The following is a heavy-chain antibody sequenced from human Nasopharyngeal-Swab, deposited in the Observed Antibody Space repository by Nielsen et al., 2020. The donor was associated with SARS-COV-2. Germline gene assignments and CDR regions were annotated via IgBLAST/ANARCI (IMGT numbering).Heavy chain of an antibody. CDR1: GFSVSYNY. CDR2: IYSSGET. Sequence: GGSLRLSCEVSGFSVSYNYMSWVRQAPGKGLEWVAVIYSSGETNYTDSVRGRFTISRDNSKNMVNLQLNSLRAEDTAVYYCARMDFIASRDYWGQGTLVTVSS. V-gene: IGHV3-53*01. J-gene: IGHJ4*02. CDR3: ARMDFIASRDY. D-gene: IGHD6-13*01.